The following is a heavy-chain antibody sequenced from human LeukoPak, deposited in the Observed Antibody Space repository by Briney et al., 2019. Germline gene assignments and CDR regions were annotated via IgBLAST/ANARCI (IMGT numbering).Heavy chain of an antibody. Sequence: GGSLRLSCAASGFTFSSHGMNWVRQAPGKGLEWVSGISPNGVITYYADSVKGRFTISRDNSKNTLYLQMISLRAEDTAVYYCAKVRPLDSSPSDFWGQGTLVTVSS. CDR2: ISPNGVIT. CDR3: AKVRPLDSSPSDF. D-gene: IGHD3-22*01. CDR1: GFTFSSHG. V-gene: IGHV3-23*01. J-gene: IGHJ4*02.